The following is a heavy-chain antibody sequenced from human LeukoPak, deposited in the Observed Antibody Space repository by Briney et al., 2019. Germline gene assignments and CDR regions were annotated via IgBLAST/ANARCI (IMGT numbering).Heavy chain of an antibody. Sequence: GRSLRLSCAASGFTFSSYGMHWVRQAPGKGLEWVAVMSYDGSNKYYADSVKGRFTISRDNSKNTLYLQMNSLRAEDTAVYYCANLAVAGTFDYWGQGTLVTVSS. CDR1: GFTFSSYG. CDR3: ANLAVAGTFDY. CDR2: MSYDGSNK. V-gene: IGHV3-30*18. D-gene: IGHD6-19*01. J-gene: IGHJ4*02.